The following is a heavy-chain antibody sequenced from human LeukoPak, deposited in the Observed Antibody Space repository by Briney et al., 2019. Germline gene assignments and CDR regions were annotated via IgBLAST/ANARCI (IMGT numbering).Heavy chain of an antibody. CDR2: INHSGST. J-gene: IGHJ4*02. CDR3: ARGLSIVGADRAFDY. D-gene: IGHD1-26*01. CDR1: GGSFSGYY. V-gene: IGHV4-34*01. Sequence: PSETLSLTCAVYGGSFSGYYRSWIRQPPGKGLEWIGEINHSGSTNYNPSLKSRVTISVDTSKNQFSLKLSSVTAADTAVYYCARGLSIVGADRAFDYWGQGTLVTVSS.